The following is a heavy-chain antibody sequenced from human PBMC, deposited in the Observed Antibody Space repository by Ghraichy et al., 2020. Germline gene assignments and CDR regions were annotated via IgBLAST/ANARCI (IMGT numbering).Heavy chain of an antibody. CDR3: ATDSAYCGGDCYWG. CDR1: GSTLTALS. Sequence: ASVKVSCKVSGSTLTALSMHWVLQAPGQGLEWMGGFDPEDGETIYAQKFQGRVTMTEDTSTDTAYMELSSLRSEDTAVYYCATDSAYCGGDCYWGWGQGTLVTVYS. J-gene: IGHJ4*02. D-gene: IGHD2-21*01. CDR2: FDPEDGET. V-gene: IGHV1-24*01.